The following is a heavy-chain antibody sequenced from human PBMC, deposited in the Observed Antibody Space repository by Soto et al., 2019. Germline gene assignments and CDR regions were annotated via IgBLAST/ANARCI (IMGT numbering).Heavy chain of an antibody. Sequence: RTLSLTCACSAASVASDRAALNWIRQSPSTGLEWLGRTYYSSKWYNDYAVSVKSRITINPATSKNQFSLQLNSVTPEDTAVYSCARERYGDYGSGGYDIWGQGTMVTV. CDR1: AASVASDRAA. J-gene: IGHJ3*02. CDR3: ARERYGDYGSGGYDI. D-gene: IGHD4-17*01. CDR2: TYYSSKWYN. V-gene: IGHV6-1*01.